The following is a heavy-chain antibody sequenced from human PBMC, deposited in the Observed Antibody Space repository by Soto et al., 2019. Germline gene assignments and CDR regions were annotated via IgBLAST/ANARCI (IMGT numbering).Heavy chain of an antibody. CDR2: ISGSGGST. CDR1: GLTFSSYA. Sequence: PGGSLRLSCAASGLTFSSYAMSWVRQAPGKGLEWVSAISGSGGSTYYADSVKGRFTISRDNSKNTLYLQMNSLRAEDTAVYYCAKDVWKWELLQRKPGPFDYWGQGTLVTVSS. CDR3: AKDVWKWELLQRKPGPFDY. D-gene: IGHD1-26*01. J-gene: IGHJ4*02. V-gene: IGHV3-23*01.